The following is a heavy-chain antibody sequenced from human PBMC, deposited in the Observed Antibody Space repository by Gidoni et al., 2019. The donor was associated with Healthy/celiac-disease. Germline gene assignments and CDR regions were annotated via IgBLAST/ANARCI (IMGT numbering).Heavy chain of an antibody. CDR2: ISGSGGST. D-gene: IGHD5-18*01. J-gene: IGHJ4*02. CDR3: AKYQLPRRDTAMVAPDY. CDR1: GFTFSSYA. V-gene: IGHV3-23*01. Sequence: EVQLLESGGGLVQPGGSLRLSCAASGFTFSSYAMSWVRQAPGKGLEWVSAISGSGGSTYYADSVKGRFTISRDNSKNTLYLQMNSLRAEDTAVYYCAKYQLPRRDTAMVAPDYWGQGTLVTVSS.